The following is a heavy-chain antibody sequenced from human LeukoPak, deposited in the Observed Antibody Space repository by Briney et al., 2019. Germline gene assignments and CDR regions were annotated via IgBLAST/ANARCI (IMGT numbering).Heavy chain of an antibody. D-gene: IGHD3-10*01. V-gene: IGHV3-30*02. J-gene: IGHJ4*02. CDR3: AREGVISSRGFDY. CDR2: IRYDGSNK. CDR1: GFTFSSYG. Sequence: GGSLRLSCAASGFTFSSYGMHWVRQAPGKGLEWVAFIRYDGSNKYYADSVKGRFTISRDNSKNTLYLQMNSLRAEDTAVYYCAREGVISSRGFDYWGQGTLVTVSS.